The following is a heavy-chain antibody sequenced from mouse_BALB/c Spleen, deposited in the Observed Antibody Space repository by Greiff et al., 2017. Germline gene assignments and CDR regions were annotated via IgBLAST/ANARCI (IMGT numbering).Heavy chain of an antibody. Sequence: DVMLVESGGGLVKPGGSLKLSCAASGFTFSSYAMSWVRQTPEKRLEWVASISSGGSTYYPDSVKGRFTISRDNARNILYLQMSSLRSEDTAMYYCARGPTVGYAMDYWGQGTSVTVSS. V-gene: IGHV5-6-5*01. CDR3: ARGPTVGYAMDY. J-gene: IGHJ4*01. D-gene: IGHD1-1*01. CDR1: GFTFSSYA. CDR2: ISSGGST.